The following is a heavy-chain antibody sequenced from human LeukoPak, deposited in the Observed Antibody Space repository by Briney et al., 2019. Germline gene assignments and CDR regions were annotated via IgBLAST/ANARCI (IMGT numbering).Heavy chain of an antibody. CDR3: ARRGSMVRGDFYYMDV. J-gene: IGHJ6*03. CDR2: ISGYNGYT. CDR1: VYTFTIYG. V-gene: IGHV1-18*01. Sequence: ASVKVSSTASVYTFTIYGINWVRHAPGQGLEWMGYISGYNGYTKYSQQPQDRVTVTTDTATSTAYMELRSLRSDDTAVYYCARRGSMVRGDFYYMDVWGKGTTVTVSS. D-gene: IGHD3-10*01.